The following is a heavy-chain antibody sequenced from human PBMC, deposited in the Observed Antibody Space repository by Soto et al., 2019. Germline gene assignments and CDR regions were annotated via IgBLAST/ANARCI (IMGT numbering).Heavy chain of an antibody. CDR3: ARGGSGWYDYFDY. J-gene: IGHJ4*02. CDR2: IYYSGST. D-gene: IGHD6-19*01. CDR1: GDSISRSSYY. V-gene: IGHV4-39*07. Sequence: SETLSLTCTVSGDSISRSSYYWGWIRQPPGKGLEWIGSIYYSGSTSYNPSLKSRVTISVDTSKNQFSLKLSSVTAADTAVYYCARGGSGWYDYFDYWGQGTLVTVSS.